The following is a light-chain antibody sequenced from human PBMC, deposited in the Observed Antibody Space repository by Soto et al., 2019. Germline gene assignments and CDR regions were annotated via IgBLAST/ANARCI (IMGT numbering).Light chain of an antibody. CDR3: FSDKRRDTYV. CDR1: NNDVGGYKG. J-gene: IGLJ1*01. CDR2: EVS. V-gene: IGLV2-18*02. Sequence: QSALTQAPSVAGSPGQSVTSSCTGTNNDVGGYKGVSWYQQSPGTAPKLIIYEVSNRPSGVPGRFSGPKSGNTASLTLSGLQAEDEADYYCFSDKRRDTYVFGPGTKLTVL.